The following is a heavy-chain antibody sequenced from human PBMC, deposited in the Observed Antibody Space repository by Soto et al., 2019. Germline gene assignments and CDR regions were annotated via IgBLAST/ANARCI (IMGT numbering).Heavy chain of an antibody. J-gene: IGHJ4*02. Sequence: GGSLRLSCAASGYISTTTPLSWVRQAPGKGLEWVSTISGRGTNTYYADSVKGRFTISRDNLQNTVNLQMNGMGVEDKAIYYCATSFRYFDNWGQGT. CDR2: ISGRGTNT. V-gene: IGHV3-23*01. CDR3: ATSFRYFDN. CDR1: GYISTTTP.